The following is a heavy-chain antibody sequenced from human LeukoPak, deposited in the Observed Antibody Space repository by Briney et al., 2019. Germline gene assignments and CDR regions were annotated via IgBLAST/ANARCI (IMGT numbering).Heavy chain of an antibody. V-gene: IGHV3-30*18. CDR2: ISYDGSNK. CDR1: GFTFSSYG. Sequence: GGSLRLSCAASGFTFSSYGMHWVRQAPGKGLEWVAVISYDGSNKYYADSVKGRFTISRDNSKNTLYLQMNSLRAEDTAVYYCAKDLVKCGGDCYQFDYWGQGTLVTVSS. CDR3: AKDLVKCGGDCYQFDY. J-gene: IGHJ4*02. D-gene: IGHD2-21*02.